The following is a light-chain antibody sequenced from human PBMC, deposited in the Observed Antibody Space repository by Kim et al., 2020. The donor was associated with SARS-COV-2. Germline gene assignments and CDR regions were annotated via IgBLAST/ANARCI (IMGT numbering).Light chain of an antibody. CDR3: QQYNNWPPLT. CDR1: QSVSSN. Sequence: SPVERATLSCRASQSVSSNLAWYQQKPGRAPRLLVYDASTRATGIPARFSGSGSGTDFTLTINSLQSEDFAVYYCQQYNNWPPLTFGGGTKVDIK. V-gene: IGKV3-15*01. J-gene: IGKJ4*01. CDR2: DAS.